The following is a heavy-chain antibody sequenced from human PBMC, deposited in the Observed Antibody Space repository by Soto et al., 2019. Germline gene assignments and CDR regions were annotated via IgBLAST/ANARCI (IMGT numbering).Heavy chain of an antibody. J-gene: IGHJ4*02. CDR2: ISGSGGST. V-gene: IGHV3-23*01. Sequence: EVQLLESGGGLVQPGGSLRLSCAASGFTFSSYAMSWVRQAPGKGLEWVSAISGSGGSTYYADSVKGRFTISRDNSKNALYLQMNSLRAEDTAVYYCATSYYAIFIPETGGGFDYWGQGTLVTVSS. CDR1: GFTFSSYA. CDR3: ATSYYAIFIPETGGGFDY. D-gene: IGHD3-9*01.